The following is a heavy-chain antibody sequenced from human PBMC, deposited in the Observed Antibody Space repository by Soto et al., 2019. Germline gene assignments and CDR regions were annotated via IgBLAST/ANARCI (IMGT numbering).Heavy chain of an antibody. CDR1: QFTFSSFA. CDR2: ISETGDSL. V-gene: IGHV3-23*01. CDR3: VKGGWSDY. J-gene: IGHJ4*02. D-gene: IGHD2-8*01. Sequence: DVKLLESGGGLVQPGGSLRLSCAASQFTFSSFAMTWVRQAPGKGLEWVSFISETGDSLSYAESVKGRFTISRDNSKNTLYLQMSSLRPEDTAVYYCVKGGWSDYWGQGTLVTVSS.